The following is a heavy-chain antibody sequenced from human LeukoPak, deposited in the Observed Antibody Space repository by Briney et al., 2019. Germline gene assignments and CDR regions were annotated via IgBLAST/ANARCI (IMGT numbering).Heavy chain of an antibody. V-gene: IGHV4-34*01. Sequence: SETLSLTCAVYHVSLNGYYWSWIRQPPGKGLEWIGEMNDRGRTTYNPSLESRATISAETSKNQFSLKLTSVTAADTAVYYCASGVWSRRFAPWGQGTPVIVSS. CDR3: ASGVWSRRFAP. J-gene: IGHJ5*02. D-gene: IGHD1-14*01. CDR1: HVSLNGYY. CDR2: MNDRGRT.